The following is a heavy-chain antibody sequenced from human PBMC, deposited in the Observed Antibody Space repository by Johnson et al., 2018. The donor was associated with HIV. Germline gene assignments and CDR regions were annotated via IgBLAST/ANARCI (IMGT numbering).Heavy chain of an antibody. CDR2: INWNGGST. CDR1: GFTFSSYA. V-gene: IGHV3-20*04. CDR3: ARYSYYDESSGAFDI. J-gene: IGHJ3*02. D-gene: IGHD3-22*01. Sequence: VQLVESGGGLVQPGGSLRLSCAASGFTFSSYAMSWVRQAPGKGLQWVSGINWNGGSTGYADSVKGRFTISRDNAKNSLYLHMNSLRAEDTALYYCARYSYYDESSGAFDIWGQGTMVTVSS.